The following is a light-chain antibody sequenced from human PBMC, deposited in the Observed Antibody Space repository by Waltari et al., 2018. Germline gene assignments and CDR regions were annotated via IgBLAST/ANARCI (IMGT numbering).Light chain of an antibody. Sequence: SSAVTQDPHVSVALGQTVTITCRGDSFRRYYASWYRQRPGQAPVLVLYGQERPSGIPDRFSGSTSGDTAYLTITGAQAGDEGDYYCLSRDTPSTRVFGGGTRLTV. CDR1: SFRRYY. V-gene: IGLV3-19*01. J-gene: IGLJ3*02. CDR2: GQE. CDR3: LSRDTPSTRV.